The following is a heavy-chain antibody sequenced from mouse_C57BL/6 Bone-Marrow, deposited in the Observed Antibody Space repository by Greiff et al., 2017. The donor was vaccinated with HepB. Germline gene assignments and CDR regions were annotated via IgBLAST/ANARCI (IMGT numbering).Heavy chain of an antibody. CDR3: ARGDYGSSQFAY. Sequence: EVKLVESGGGLVQPGGSLKLSCAASGFTFSDYYMYWVRQTPEKRLEWVAYISNGGGSTYYPDTVKGRFTISRENAKNTLYLQLSRLKSEDTAMYYCARGDYGSSQFAYWGQGTLVTVSA. V-gene: IGHV5-12*01. CDR2: ISNGGGST. CDR1: GFTFSDYY. D-gene: IGHD1-1*01. J-gene: IGHJ3*01.